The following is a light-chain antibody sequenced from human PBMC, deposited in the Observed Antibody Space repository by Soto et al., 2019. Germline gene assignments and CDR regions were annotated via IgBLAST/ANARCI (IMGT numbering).Light chain of an antibody. CDR3: QQSYSTPRT. Sequence: EIVLTHSPATLSLSPGERATLSCRASQSVSSYLAWYQQKPGQAPRLLIYDASNRATGIPARFSGSGSGTDFTLTISSLQPEDFATYYCQQSYSTPRTFGQGTKVDIK. V-gene: IGKV3-11*01. J-gene: IGKJ1*01. CDR1: QSVSSY. CDR2: DAS.